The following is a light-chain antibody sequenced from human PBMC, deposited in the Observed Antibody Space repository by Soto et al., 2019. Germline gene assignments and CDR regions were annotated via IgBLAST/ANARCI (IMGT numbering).Light chain of an antibody. CDR3: QKYNSAPNT. Sequence: DIQMTQSPSSLSASVGDRVTITCRASQDISNYLAWYQQKPGKVPKLLIDAASTLKAGVQSRFSGSGSGTVFTLTINSLQPEDVATYYCQKYNSAPNTFGRGTRLEIK. CDR1: QDISNY. CDR2: AAS. V-gene: IGKV1-27*01. J-gene: IGKJ2*01.